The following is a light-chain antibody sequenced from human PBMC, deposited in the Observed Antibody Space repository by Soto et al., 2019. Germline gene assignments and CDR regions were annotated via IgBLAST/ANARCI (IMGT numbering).Light chain of an antibody. V-gene: IGKV3D-15*01. CDR2: GAS. CDR1: QSVDRN. Sequence: EIVMPQSPGTLSVSTEEGATLSCRASQSVDRNLAWYQQKPGQAPRLLIYGASTRPTGIPDRFSGSGSGTEFSLTLSSLQSEDFAVYYCQQYDSWPLTFGGGTKVEIK. J-gene: IGKJ4*01. CDR3: QQYDSWPLT.